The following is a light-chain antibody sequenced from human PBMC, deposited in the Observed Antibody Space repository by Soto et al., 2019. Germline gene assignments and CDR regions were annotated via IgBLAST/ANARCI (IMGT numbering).Light chain of an antibody. CDR3: CSYAGSSTFV. Sequence: QSALTQPASVSGSPGQSITISCTGTSSDVGSYNLVSWYQQYPGKAPKLMIXEGSXRPXGVSNRFXGSKSGNTXSXTIXGXXXXXXXXYFCCSYAGSSTFVFGGGTKLTVL. J-gene: IGLJ2*01. CDR2: EGS. CDR1: SSDVGSYNL. V-gene: IGLV2-23*03.